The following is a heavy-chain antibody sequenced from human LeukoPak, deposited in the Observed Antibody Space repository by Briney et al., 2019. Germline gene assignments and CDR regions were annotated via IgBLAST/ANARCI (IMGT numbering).Heavy chain of an antibody. V-gene: IGHV3-30*18. Sequence: GGSLRLSCAASGFSFNTYGMLWVRQAPGKGLEWVAVIPYDGSNKYYADSVKGRFTISRDNSKNTLYLQMNSLRAEDTAVYYCAKNRIPTAITPDSWGQGTLVTVSS. CDR2: IPYDGSNK. CDR1: GFSFNTYG. CDR3: AKNRIPTAITPDS. D-gene: IGHD2-2*02. J-gene: IGHJ5*01.